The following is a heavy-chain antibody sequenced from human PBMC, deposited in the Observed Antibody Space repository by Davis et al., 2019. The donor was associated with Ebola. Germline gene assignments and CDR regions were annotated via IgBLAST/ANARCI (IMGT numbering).Heavy chain of an antibody. CDR3: ARVGDFQGVY. CDR1: GGAVTSGGYF. V-gene: IGHV4-61*08. Sequence: PSETLSLTCAVSGGAVTSGGYFWAWIRQPQGKGLEWIGYLYSSGDIHLSPSLTSRVSMFRDTSKNQFSVALTSVTAADTAVYYCARVGDFQGVYWGQGILVTVSS. D-gene: IGHD2-8*01. CDR2: LYSSGDI. J-gene: IGHJ4*02.